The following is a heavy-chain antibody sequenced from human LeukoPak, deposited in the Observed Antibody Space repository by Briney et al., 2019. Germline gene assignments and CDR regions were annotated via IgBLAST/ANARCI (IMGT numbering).Heavy chain of an antibody. J-gene: IGHJ6*02. D-gene: IGHD2-2*02. CDR3: ARAGCSRTSCYTTYGMDV. CDR1: GFIFSSYA. Sequence: GGSLRLSCAASGFIFSSYAISWVRQAPGKGLEWVSVISGSGGSTYYADSVKGRFTISRDNSKNTVYLQMKSLRAEDTAVYYCARAGCSRTSCYTTYGMDVWGQGTTVTVSS. V-gene: IGHV3-23*01. CDR2: ISGSGGST.